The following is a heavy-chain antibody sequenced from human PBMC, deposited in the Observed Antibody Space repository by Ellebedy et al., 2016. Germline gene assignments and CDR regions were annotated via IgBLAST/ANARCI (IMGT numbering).Heavy chain of an antibody. V-gene: IGHV1-2*02. J-gene: IGHJ4*02. CDR2: INPKSGGT. CDR3: ARESVAGNDY. CDR1: GYTFTSYG. Sequence: ASVKVSXKASGYTFTSYGISWVRQAPGQGLEWMGWINPKSGGTNYAQKFQGRVTMTSDTSISTVYMELSGLRSDDTAVYYCARESVAGNDYWGQGTLVTVSS. D-gene: IGHD6-19*01.